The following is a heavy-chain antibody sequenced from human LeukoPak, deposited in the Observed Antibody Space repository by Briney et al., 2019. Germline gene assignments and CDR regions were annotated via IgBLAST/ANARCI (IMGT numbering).Heavy chain of an antibody. J-gene: IGHJ4*02. V-gene: IGHV4-31*03. CDR2: IYYSGST. CDR3: ARDGTYGSGSYSKGFDY. CDR1: GGSISSGGYY. D-gene: IGHD3-10*01. Sequence: SQTLSLTCTVSGGSISSGGYYWSWIRQHPGKGLEWIGYIYYSGSTCYNPSLKSRVTISVDTSKNQFSLKLSSVTAADTAVYYCARDGTYGSGSYSKGFDYWGQGTLVTVSS.